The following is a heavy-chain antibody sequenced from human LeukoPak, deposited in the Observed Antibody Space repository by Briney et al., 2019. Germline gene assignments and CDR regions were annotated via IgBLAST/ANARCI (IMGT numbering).Heavy chain of an antibody. Sequence: GWSLRLSCAASGFTFSSYAMSWVRQAPGKGLEWVSAISGSGGSTYYADSVKGRFTISRDNSKNTLYLQMNSLRAEDTAVYYCAKDHSNTAYYYDSSGHYYFDYWGQGTLVTVSS. J-gene: IGHJ4*02. V-gene: IGHV3-23*01. CDR3: AKDHSNTAYYYDSSGHYYFDY. CDR2: ISGSGGST. CDR1: GFTFSSYA. D-gene: IGHD3-22*01.